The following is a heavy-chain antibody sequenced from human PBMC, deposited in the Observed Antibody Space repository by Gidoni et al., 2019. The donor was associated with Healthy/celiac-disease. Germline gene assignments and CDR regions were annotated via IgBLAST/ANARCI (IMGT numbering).Heavy chain of an antibody. CDR1: GFTVSSNY. Sequence: EVQLVESGGGLVQPGGSLRLSCAASGFTVSSNYMSWVRQAPGKGLEWVSVIYSGGSTYYADSVKGRFTISRDNSKNTLYLQMNSLRAEDTAVYYCARATYYYDSSGYYLGFFDYWGQGTLVTVSS. J-gene: IGHJ4*02. CDR3: ARATYYYDSSGYYLGFFDY. CDR2: IYSGGST. V-gene: IGHV3-66*01. D-gene: IGHD3-22*01.